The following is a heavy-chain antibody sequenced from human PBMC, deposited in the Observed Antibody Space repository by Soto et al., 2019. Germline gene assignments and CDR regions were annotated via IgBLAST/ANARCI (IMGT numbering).Heavy chain of an antibody. CDR2: IDPKGGGT. J-gene: IGHJ4*02. CDR1: GPTFIAYY. CDR3: ARVSVDVPE. Sequence: QLVQSGAEVKKPGASVRVSCKTSGPTFIAYYIHWVRQAPGQGLEWMGWIDPKGGGTTYEQKFLGRVTMTRDTSINTAYMDLNRLTSDDTVVYYCARVSVDVPEWGQGTLITVSS. D-gene: IGHD5-12*01. V-gene: IGHV1-2*02.